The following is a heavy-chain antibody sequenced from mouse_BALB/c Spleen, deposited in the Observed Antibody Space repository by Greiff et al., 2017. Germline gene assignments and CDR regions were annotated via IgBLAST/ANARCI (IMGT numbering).Heavy chain of an antibody. CDR1: GFTFSSYA. V-gene: IGHV5-6-5*01. D-gene: IGHD2-1*01. CDR2: ISSGGST. J-gene: IGHJ3*01. CDR3: ASYGHYEVWFAY. Sequence: EVMLVESGGGLVKPGGSLKLSCAASGFTFSSYAMSWVRQTPEKRLEWVASISSGGSTYYPDSVKGRFTISRDNARNILYLQMSSLRSEDTAMYYCASYGHYEVWFAYWGQGTLVTVSA.